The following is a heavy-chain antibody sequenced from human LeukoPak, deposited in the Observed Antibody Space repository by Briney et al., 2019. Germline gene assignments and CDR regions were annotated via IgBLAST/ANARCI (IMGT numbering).Heavy chain of an antibody. CDR1: GFTFSSYD. CDR3: ARGRSSGEYYFDY. Sequence: PGGSLRLSCAASGFTFSSYDMHWVRQATGKGLEWVSAIGTAGDTYYPGSVKGRFTISRENAKNSLYLQMNGLRAGDTAVYYCARGRSSGEYYFDYWGQGTLVTVSS. V-gene: IGHV3-13*01. CDR2: IGTAGDT. D-gene: IGHD6-19*01. J-gene: IGHJ4*02.